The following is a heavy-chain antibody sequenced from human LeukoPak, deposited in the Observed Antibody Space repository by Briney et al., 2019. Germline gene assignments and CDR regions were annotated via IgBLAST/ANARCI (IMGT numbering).Heavy chain of an antibody. CDR2: FDPEDGET. CDR3: ATSIVGALYYGY. Sequence: GASVKVSCKVSGYTLTELSMHWVQQAPGKGLEWMGGFDPEDGETINAQKFQGRVTMTEDTSTDTAYMELSSLRSEDTAVNYCATSIVGALYYGYWGQGTLVTVSS. V-gene: IGHV1-24*01. D-gene: IGHD1-26*01. J-gene: IGHJ4*02. CDR1: GYTLTELS.